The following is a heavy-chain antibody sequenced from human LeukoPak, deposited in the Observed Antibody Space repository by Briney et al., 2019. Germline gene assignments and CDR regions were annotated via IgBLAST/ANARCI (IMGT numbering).Heavy chain of an antibody. CDR3: ARDIRTSTGYNWFDP. J-gene: IGHJ5*02. D-gene: IGHD2-2*02. V-gene: IGHV1-18*01. CDR1: GYTFSSYG. Sequence: GSSVKVSCKASGYTFSSYGITWVRQAPGQGLEWMGWISANNGNTNYAQKLQGRVTMTTDTSTSTAYMELRSLRSDDTAVYYCARDIRTSTGYNWFDPWGQGTLVTVSS. CDR2: ISANNGNT.